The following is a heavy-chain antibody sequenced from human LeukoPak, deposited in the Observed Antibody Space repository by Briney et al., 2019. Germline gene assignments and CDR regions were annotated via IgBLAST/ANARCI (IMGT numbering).Heavy chain of an antibody. CDR1: RFIFSSYA. Sequence: GGSLRLSCAASRFIFSSYAMGWVRQAPGKGLEWVSSISGSGAITYYADSVKGRFTISRDNSENTLSLQMNSLRAEDTAVYYCAKDGDYYDSDAYSSFFDYWGQGTLVTVSS. D-gene: IGHD3-22*01. V-gene: IGHV3-23*01. CDR2: ISGSGAIT. CDR3: AKDGDYYDSDAYSSFFDY. J-gene: IGHJ4*02.